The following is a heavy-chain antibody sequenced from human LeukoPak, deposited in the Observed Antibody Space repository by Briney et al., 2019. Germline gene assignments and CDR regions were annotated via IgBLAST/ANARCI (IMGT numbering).Heavy chain of an antibody. D-gene: IGHD4-23*01. CDR3: ARGRRSVRTVVTPKYYFDY. V-gene: IGHV4-4*07. CDR1: GGSISGYY. J-gene: IGHJ4*02. Sequence: ASETLSLTCNVSGGSISGYYWSWIRQPAGKGLEWIGRIYSSGTTNYNPSLKSRLTMSVDTSKNQFSLELSSVTAADTAVYYCARGRRSVRTVVTPKYYFDYWGQGTLVTVSS. CDR2: IYSSGTT.